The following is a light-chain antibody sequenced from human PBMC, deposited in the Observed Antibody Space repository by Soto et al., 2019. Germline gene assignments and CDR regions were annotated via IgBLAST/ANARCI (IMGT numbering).Light chain of an antibody. Sequence: DIQLSQSPSFLSAAVGDRVTITCRASQDISGYLAWYQQKSGRAPKLLIYDASTLQTGVPSRFSGSGRGTEFALTISSLQTEDFATYYCQKVDSYPLTFGGGTTV. J-gene: IGKJ4*01. CDR1: QDISGY. V-gene: IGKV1-9*01. CDR2: DAS. CDR3: QKVDSYPLT.